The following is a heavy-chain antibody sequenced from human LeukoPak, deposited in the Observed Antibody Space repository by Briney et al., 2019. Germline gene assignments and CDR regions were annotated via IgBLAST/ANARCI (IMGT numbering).Heavy chain of an antibody. Sequence: GIRWVRQAPGKGLECIGCISASNGNTNYAQTLQPRVTMTTDTSTSTAYMELRSLRSDDTAVYYCARGDAFDIWGQGTMVTVSS. CDR3: ARGDAFDI. J-gene: IGHJ3*02. V-gene: IGHV1-18*01. CDR1: G. CDR2: ISASNGNT.